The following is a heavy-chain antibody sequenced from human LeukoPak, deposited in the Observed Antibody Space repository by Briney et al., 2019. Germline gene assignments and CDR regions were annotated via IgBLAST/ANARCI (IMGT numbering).Heavy chain of an antibody. Sequence: ASVKVSCKASGYTFTSYGISWVRQVPGQGLEWMGWLSAYNGNTNYAQKLQGRVTMTTDTSTSTAYMELRSLRSDDTAVYYCASFSRGFSSQSENWFDPWGQGTLVTVSS. J-gene: IGHJ5*02. V-gene: IGHV1-18*01. D-gene: IGHD5-18*01. CDR2: LSAYNGNT. CDR1: GYTFTSYG. CDR3: ASFSRGFSSQSENWFDP.